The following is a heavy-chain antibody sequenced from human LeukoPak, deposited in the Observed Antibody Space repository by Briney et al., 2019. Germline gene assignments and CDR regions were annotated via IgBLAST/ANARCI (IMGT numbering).Heavy chain of an antibody. D-gene: IGHD3-10*01. CDR3: ARERARESVRGVIITYPEMEY. CDR2: INPSGGST. V-gene: IGHV1-46*01. J-gene: IGHJ4*02. CDR1: GYTFTSYY. Sequence: ASVKVSCTASGYTFTSYYMHWVRQAPGQGLEWMGIINPSGGSTSCAQKFRGRVTMTRDTSTSTVYMELSSLRSEDTAVYYCARERARESVRGVIITYPEMEYWGQGTLVTVSS.